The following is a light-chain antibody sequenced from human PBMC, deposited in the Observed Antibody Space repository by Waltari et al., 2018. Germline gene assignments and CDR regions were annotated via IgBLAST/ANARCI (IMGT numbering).Light chain of an antibody. Sequence: QLVLTQSPSASASLGASVNLTCTLSSGHSTYAIAWHQQQPEKGPRYLMKVNSDGSHTKGDGIPDRFSGSSSWAERYLTISGLQSDDGADYYCQTWGLGIVIFGGGTKLTVL. J-gene: IGLJ2*01. CDR3: QTWGLGIVI. CDR2: VNSDGSH. CDR1: SGHSTYA. V-gene: IGLV4-69*01.